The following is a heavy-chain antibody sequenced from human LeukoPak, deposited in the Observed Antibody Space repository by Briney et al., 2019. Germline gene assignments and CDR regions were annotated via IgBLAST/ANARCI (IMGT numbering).Heavy chain of an antibody. Sequence: PGESLKISCETSGYTFTKFWVGWVRQTPGKGLEWLGMFYPDDSDTRYSPSFQGQVTMSVDKSISIVYLLWSSLKASDTAIYYCVRGKGSGTYYGFDYWGQGTVVSVVS. D-gene: IGHD3-10*01. CDR3: VRGKGSGTYYGFDY. V-gene: IGHV5-51*01. J-gene: IGHJ4*02. CDR1: GYTFTKFW. CDR2: FYPDDSDT.